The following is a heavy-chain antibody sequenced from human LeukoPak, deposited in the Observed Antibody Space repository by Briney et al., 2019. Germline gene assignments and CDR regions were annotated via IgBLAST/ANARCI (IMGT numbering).Heavy chain of an antibody. J-gene: IGHJ3*02. D-gene: IGHD6-6*01. CDR3: ARDRSIAAYDAFDI. Sequence: SVKVSCKASGGTFSSYAISWVRQAPGQGLEWMGGIIPIFGTANYAQKFQGRVTITADESTSTAYMELSSLRSEDTAVYYCARDRSIAAYDAFDIWGQGTMVTVSS. CDR1: GGTFSSYA. V-gene: IGHV1-69*01. CDR2: IIPIFGTA.